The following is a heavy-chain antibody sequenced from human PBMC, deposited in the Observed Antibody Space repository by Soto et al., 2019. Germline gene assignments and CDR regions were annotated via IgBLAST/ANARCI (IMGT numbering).Heavy chain of an antibody. CDR3: AKGGPYYYDSSGYYDY. CDR1: GFTFSSYT. D-gene: IGHD3-22*01. Sequence: EVKLLESRGGLVQPGGSLRLSCAASGFTFSSYTMTWVRQAPGKGLEWVSAISGSGSSTYYADSVKGRFTISRDNSKNTLYLQMNSLRAEDTAVYYCAKGGPYYYDSSGYYDYWGQGTLVTVSS. V-gene: IGHV3-23*01. J-gene: IGHJ4*02. CDR2: ISGSGSST.